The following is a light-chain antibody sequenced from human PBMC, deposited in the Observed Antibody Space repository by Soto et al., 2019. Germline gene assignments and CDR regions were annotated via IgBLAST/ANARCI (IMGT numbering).Light chain of an antibody. V-gene: IGLV4-69*01. CDR3: TVLGTGFQF. J-gene: IGLJ2*01. Sequence: QSVLTQSPSASASLGASVKLTCTLSSGHSSYAIAWHQKQPGKGPRYLMDLNNDGSHTKGDRIPDRFSGSSSGADRYLIIPTLQFCDGAGYSLTVLGTGFQFFGGGTNLTVL. CDR1: SGHSSYA. CDR2: LNNDGSH.